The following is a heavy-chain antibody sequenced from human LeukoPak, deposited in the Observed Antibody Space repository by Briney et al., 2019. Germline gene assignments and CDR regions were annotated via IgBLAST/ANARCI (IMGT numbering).Heavy chain of an antibody. V-gene: IGHV1-18*01. J-gene: IGHJ4*02. D-gene: IGHD3-10*01. CDR2: ISPYNGNT. Sequence: ASVKVSCKASGYTFISYGISWVRQAPGQGLEWMGWISPYNGNTKYVQKFQGRVTMTADTSTDTAYMELSSLRSEDTAVYYCATEGKMVRGVYTDYWGQGTLVTVSS. CDR3: ATEGKMVRGVYTDY. CDR1: GYTFISYG.